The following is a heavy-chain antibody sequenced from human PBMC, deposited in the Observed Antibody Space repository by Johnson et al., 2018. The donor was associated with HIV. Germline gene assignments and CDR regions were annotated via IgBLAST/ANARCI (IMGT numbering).Heavy chain of an antibody. CDR3: ARDRPITMDPRGAFYI. D-gene: IGHD3-10*01. CDR2: ISYDGSNK. J-gene: IGHJ3*02. V-gene: IGHV3-30*04. CDR1: GFTFSSYA. Sequence: QVQLVESGGGVVQPGRSLRLSCAASGFTFSSYAMHWVRQAPGKGLEWVAVISYDGSNKYYADSVKGRFTISRDNSKNTLYLQMNSLRAEDTAVYYCARDRPITMDPRGAFYIWGQGTMVTVSS.